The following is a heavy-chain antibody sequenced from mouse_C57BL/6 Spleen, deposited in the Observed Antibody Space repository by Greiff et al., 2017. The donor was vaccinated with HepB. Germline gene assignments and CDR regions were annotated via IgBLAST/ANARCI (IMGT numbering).Heavy chain of an antibody. CDR1: GYAFSSSW. CDR2: IYPGDGDT. J-gene: IGHJ2*01. V-gene: IGHV1-82*01. CDR3: ARRPYYYGSGRDSFDY. D-gene: IGHD1-1*01. Sequence: QVQLQQSGPELVKPGASVKISCKASGYAFSSSWMNWVKQRPGKGLEWIGRIYPGDGDTNYNGKFKGKATLTADKSSSTAYMQLSSLTSEDSAVYFCARRPYYYGSGRDSFDYWGQGTTLTVSS.